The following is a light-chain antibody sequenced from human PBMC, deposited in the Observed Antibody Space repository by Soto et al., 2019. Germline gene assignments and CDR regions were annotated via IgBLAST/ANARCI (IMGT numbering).Light chain of an antibody. V-gene: IGKV3-20*01. J-gene: IGKJ1*01. CDR1: QSVSSSP. CDR3: QQYATPPRT. CDR2: GTS. Sequence: EFVLTQSPDTLSLSPGERATLSCRASQSVSSSPLAWYQKKPGQAPRIVMYGTSNRATGIPDRFSGSGSGTDFTLTINRLEPEDFAVYYCQQYATPPRTLGQGNNVDIK.